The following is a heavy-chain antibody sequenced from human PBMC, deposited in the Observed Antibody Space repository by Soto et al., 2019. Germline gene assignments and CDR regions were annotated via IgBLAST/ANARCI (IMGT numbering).Heavy chain of an antibody. CDR2: ISSSSSYI. D-gene: IGHD3-3*01. CDR3: ARDITTYLYFWSGYYKYFDY. CDR1: GFTFSSYS. V-gene: IGHV3-21*01. Sequence: PGGSLRLSCAASGFTFSSYSMNWVRQAPGKGLEWVSSISSSSSYIYYADSVKGRFTISRDNAKNSLYLQMNSLRAEDTAVYYSARDITTYLYFWSGYYKYFDYWGQVTLVTVSS. J-gene: IGHJ4*02.